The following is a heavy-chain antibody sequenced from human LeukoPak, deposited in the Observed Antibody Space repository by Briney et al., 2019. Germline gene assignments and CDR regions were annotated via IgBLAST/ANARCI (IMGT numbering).Heavy chain of an antibody. CDR2: ISGSGGST. CDR3: ATDRGWRTSGYYLYYFEY. CDR1: GFTFSSYA. V-gene: IGHV3-23*01. Sequence: PGGSLRLSCAASGFTFSSYAMNWVRQAPGKGLEWVSAISGSGGSTFYADSVRGRFTISRDNTKNSLYLQMSSLRAEDTAVYYCATDRGWRTSGYYLYYFEYWGQGTLVTFSS. J-gene: IGHJ4*02. D-gene: IGHD3-3*01.